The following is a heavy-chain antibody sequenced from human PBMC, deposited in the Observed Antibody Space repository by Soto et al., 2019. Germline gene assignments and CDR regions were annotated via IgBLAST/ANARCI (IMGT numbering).Heavy chain of an antibody. CDR2: IKGDASTT. CDR1: GFTFSDYW. Sequence: GGSLRLSCEASGFTFSDYWIHWVRQAPGKGLVWLSRIKGDASTTNYADSVMGRFTVSRDNARNTVYLQMNSLRAEDTAVYYCARDLQISRLLTPMYVWGKGTTVTVSS. V-gene: IGHV3-74*01. D-gene: IGHD3-9*01. CDR3: ARDLQISRLLTPMYV. J-gene: IGHJ6*03.